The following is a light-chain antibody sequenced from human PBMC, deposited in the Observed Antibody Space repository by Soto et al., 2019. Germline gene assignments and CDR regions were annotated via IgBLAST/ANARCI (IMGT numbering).Light chain of an antibody. J-gene: IGLJ2*01. CDR2: LNNDGSH. Sequence: QSVLTQSPSASASLGASVKRTCTLSSGHSSYAIAWHQKQPGKGPRYLMDLNNDGSHTKGDGIPDRFSGSSSGADRYLIISSLQSEDEADYYCQTWGTGFQFFGGGTKVTVL. CDR1: SGHSSYA. V-gene: IGLV4-69*01. CDR3: QTWGTGFQF.